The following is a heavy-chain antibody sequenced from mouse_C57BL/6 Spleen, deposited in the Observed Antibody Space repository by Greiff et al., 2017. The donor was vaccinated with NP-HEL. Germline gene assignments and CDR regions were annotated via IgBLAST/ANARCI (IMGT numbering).Heavy chain of an antibody. CDR3: ARSWETFFDY. J-gene: IGHJ2*01. CDR1: GYTFTSYW. D-gene: IGHD4-1*01. CDR2: IDPNSGGT. V-gene: IGHV1-72*01. Sequence: QVQLQQPGAELVKPGASVKLSCKASGYTFTSYWMHWVKQRPGRGLEWIRRIDPNSGGTKYTEKFKSKATLTVDKPSSTAYMQLSSLTSEDSAVYYCARSWETFFDYWGQGTTLTVSS.